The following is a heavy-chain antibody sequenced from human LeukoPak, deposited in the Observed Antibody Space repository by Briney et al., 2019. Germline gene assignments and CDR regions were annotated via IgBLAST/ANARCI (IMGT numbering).Heavy chain of an antibody. Sequence: GGSLRLSCAASGFTFSSYSMNWVRQAPGKGLEWVSSISSSSSYIYYADSVKGRFTISRDNAKNSLYLQMNSLRAEDTAVYYCARYDGYNRDFDYWGQGTLVTVSS. CDR3: ARYDGYNRDFDY. CDR1: GFTFSSYS. D-gene: IGHD5-24*01. CDR2: ISSSSSYI. V-gene: IGHV3-21*01. J-gene: IGHJ4*02.